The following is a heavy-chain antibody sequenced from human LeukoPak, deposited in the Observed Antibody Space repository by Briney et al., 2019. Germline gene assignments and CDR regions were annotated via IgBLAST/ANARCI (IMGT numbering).Heavy chain of an antibody. V-gene: IGHV3-21*01. CDR3: ARAYSPPYCSGGSCYKEANAFDI. CDR2: ISSSSSYI. CDR1: GFTFSSYS. D-gene: IGHD2-15*01. J-gene: IGHJ3*02. Sequence: GGSLRLSCAASGFTFSSYSMNWVRQAPGKGLEWVSSISSSSSYIYYADSVKGRFTISRDNAKNSLYLQMNSLRAEDTAVYYCARAYSPPYCSGGSCYKEANAFDIWGQGTMVTVSS.